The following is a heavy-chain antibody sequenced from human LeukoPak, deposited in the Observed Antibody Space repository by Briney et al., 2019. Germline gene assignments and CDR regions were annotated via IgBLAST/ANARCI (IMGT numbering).Heavy chain of an antibody. CDR2: LHNSGST. Sequence: SETLSLTCTVSGDSINTNNHWAWIRPPAGKGLEWIGRLHNSGSTNYNPSLQSRVTISVDTSKNQFSLKMTSATAADTAVYFCARDPLRSSFDPWGRGILVTVSS. CDR1: GDSINTNN. V-gene: IGHV4-4*07. D-gene: IGHD6-13*01. J-gene: IGHJ5*02. CDR3: ARDPLRSSFDP.